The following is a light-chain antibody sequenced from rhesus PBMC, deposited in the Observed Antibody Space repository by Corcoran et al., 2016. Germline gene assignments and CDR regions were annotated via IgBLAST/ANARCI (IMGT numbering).Light chain of an antibody. CDR3: SSYAGSYTDV. J-gene: IGLJ6*01. Sequence: QAALTQPRSVSGSPGQSVTISCSGSYNDIGGYDYVSWYLQHPGTAPKLLIYEVNKRPSGVSDRFSGSKAGTTSSLTISGLQAEDEADYYCSSYAGSYTDVFGSGTTLTVL. V-gene: IGLV2-32*02. CDR2: EVN. CDR1: YNDIGGYDY.